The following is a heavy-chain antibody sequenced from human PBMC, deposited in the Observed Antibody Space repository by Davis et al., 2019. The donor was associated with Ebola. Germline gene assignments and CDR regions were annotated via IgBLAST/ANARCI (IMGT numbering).Heavy chain of an antibody. J-gene: IGHJ4*02. CDR3: ARDNY. V-gene: IGHV3-64*01. CDR2: ISSNGGST. CDR1: GFTFSSYA. Sequence: GESLKISCAASGFTFSSYAMHWVRQAPGKGLEYVSAISSNGGSTYYANSVKGRFTISRDNSKNTLYLQMGSLRAEDMAVYYCARDNYWGQGTLVTVSS.